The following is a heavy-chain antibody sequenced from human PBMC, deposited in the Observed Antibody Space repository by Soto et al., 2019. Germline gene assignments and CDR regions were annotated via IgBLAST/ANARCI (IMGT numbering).Heavy chain of an antibody. CDR1: GYSFTSYW. D-gene: IGHD6-13*01. CDR3: ARHSGDSRSFYYYGRDV. V-gene: IGHV5-10-1*01. J-gene: IGHJ6*01. CDR2: IDPSDSYT. Sequence: PGDSLKISCKGSGYSFTSYWISWVRQMPGKGLEWMGRIDPSDSYTNYSPSFQGHVTISADKSISTAYLQWSSLKASDTARYYCARHSGDSRSFYYYGRDVWGQGTTITVSS.